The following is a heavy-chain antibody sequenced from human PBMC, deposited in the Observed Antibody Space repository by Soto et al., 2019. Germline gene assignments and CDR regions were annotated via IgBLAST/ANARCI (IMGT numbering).Heavy chain of an antibody. CDR1: GVTFRSYA. CDR2: IGGSGGTT. V-gene: IGHV3-23*01. J-gene: IGHJ4*02. CDR3: AKDGRYCSSSSCKNVDY. D-gene: IGHD2-15*01. Sequence: HPGGSMGLCCAACGVTFRSYAMGLVCKAPGKGLEWGSGIGGSGGTTYYADSVQGRFTISRDNSKNTLYLQMNSLRAEDTAVYYFAKDGRYCSSSSCKNVDYWGQGILVTVSS.